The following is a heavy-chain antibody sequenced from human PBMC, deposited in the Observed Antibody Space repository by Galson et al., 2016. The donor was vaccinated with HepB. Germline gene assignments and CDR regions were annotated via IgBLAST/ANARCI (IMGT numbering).Heavy chain of an antibody. J-gene: IGHJ1*01. CDR3: AKKRMPPVAGNNYFGS. V-gene: IGHV3-23*01. D-gene: IGHD6-19*01. CDR2: ISNSGDTT. Sequence: SLRLSCAASGFTFHIYAMNWVRQAPGKGLEWVSTISNSGDTTFYSDSARGRFTISRDNPGNTLFLQMNSLRVEDTAVYYCAKKRMPPVAGNNYFGSWGQGTLVIVSS. CDR1: GFTFHIYA.